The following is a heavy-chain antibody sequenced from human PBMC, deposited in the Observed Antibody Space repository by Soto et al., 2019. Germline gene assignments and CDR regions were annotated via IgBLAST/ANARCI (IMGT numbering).Heavy chain of an antibody. CDR2: ISAYNGNT. D-gene: IGHD1-1*01. Sequence: AAVKVSCKASGYAFTIYGISWVRQAPGQGLEWMGWISAYNGNTNYAQKLQGRVTMTTDTSTSTAYMELRSLRSDDTAVYYWARGSIYWNGVYYYYGMDVWGQGTTVTVSS. J-gene: IGHJ6*02. V-gene: IGHV1-18*04. CDR3: ARGSIYWNGVYYYYGMDV. CDR1: GYAFTIYG.